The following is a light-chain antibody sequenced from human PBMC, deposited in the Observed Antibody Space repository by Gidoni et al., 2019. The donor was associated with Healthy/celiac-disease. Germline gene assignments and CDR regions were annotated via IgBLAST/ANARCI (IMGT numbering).Light chain of an antibody. Sequence: QSALPQPASVSGSPGQSITISCTGTSSAVGGYNYVSWYQQHPGKAPKLMIYDVSNRPSGVSNRFSGSKSGNTASLTISGLQAEDEADYYCSSYTSSSTLNYVFGTGTKVTVL. V-gene: IGLV2-14*03. J-gene: IGLJ1*01. CDR3: SSYTSSSTLNYV. CDR2: DVS. CDR1: SSAVGGYNY.